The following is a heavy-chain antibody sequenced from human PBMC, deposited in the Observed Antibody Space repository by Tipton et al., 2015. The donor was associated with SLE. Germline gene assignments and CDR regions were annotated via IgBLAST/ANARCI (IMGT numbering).Heavy chain of an antibody. CDR1: GGSTSSGDYY. CDR2: IYYSGGT. V-gene: IGHV4-30-4*01. D-gene: IGHD5-24*01. CDR3: ASTGVNYRRRAFDI. Sequence: TLSLTCTVSGGSTSSGDYYWSWIRQPPGKGLEWIGYIYYSGGTYYNPSLNSRVTISADTSKNQCSLKLSTVTAADTAVYYCASTGVNYRRRAFDIWGQGTMVTVSS. J-gene: IGHJ3*02.